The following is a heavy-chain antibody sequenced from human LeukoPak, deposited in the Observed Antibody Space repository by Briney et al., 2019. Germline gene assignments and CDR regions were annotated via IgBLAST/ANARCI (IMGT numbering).Heavy chain of an antibody. J-gene: IGHJ6*02. CDR3: ARGLSSGWDKPFGSKLYYYYYGMDV. CDR2: INPSGGST. V-gene: IGHV1-46*01. CDR1: GYTFTSYY. D-gene: IGHD6-19*01. Sequence: ASVKVSCKASGYTFTSYYMHWVRQAPGQGLEWMGIINPSGGSTSYAQKFQGRVTITADESTSTAYMELSSLRSEDTAVYYCARGLSSGWDKPFGSKLYYYYYGMDVWGQGTTVTVSS.